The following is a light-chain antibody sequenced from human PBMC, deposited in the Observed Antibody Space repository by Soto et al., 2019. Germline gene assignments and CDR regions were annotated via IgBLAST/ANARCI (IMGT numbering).Light chain of an antibody. J-gene: IGKJ1*01. CDR3: LQDYKSPRT. CDR2: AAS. CDR1: KGIGTD. Sequence: AIQITPSPSSLSASVGDRVTITSRAHKGIGTDLGWYQQKTGKAPKLLIYAASSLQGGGASRFSGSGSGTDFTLTISSLQPEDFATYSSLQDYKSPRTFGQGTKVDIK. V-gene: IGKV1-6*01.